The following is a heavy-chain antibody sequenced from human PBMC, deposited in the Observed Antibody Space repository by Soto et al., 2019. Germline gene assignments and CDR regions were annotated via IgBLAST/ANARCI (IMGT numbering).Heavy chain of an antibody. CDR3: ARGRGLDV. J-gene: IGHJ6*02. CDR1: GFTCSSYW. CDR2: IKQDGSEK. Sequence: EVQLVESGGGLVQPGGSLRLSCAASGFTCSSYWMSWVRQAPGKGLEWVANIKQDGSEKYYVDFVKGRFTISRDNAKNSLYLQMNTLRAEDTAVYYCARGRGLDVWGQGTTVTVSS. V-gene: IGHV3-7*01.